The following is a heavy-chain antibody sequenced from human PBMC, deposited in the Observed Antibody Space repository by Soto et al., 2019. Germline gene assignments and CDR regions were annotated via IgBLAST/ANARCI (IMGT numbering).Heavy chain of an antibody. CDR1: GFTFSSYA. CDR2: ISGSGGST. V-gene: IGHV3-23*01. J-gene: IGHJ4*02. CDR3: AKAALGMGITPSPGFDY. Sequence: EVQLLESGGGLVQPGGSLRLSCAASGFTFSSYAMSWVRQAPGKGLEWVSAISGSGGSTYYADSVKGRFTISRDNSKNPLYLKMNGLRAEDTALYYCAKAALGMGITPSPGFDYWGQGPLVTVSS. D-gene: IGHD7-27*01.